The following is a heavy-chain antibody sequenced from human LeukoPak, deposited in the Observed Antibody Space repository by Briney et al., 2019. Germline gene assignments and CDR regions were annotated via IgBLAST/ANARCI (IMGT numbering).Heavy chain of an antibody. CDR3: AKEGDSSYFDY. CDR1: GFTFSSYS. CDR2: ISSSSSYI. J-gene: IGHJ4*02. V-gene: IGHV3-21*01. Sequence: GGSLRLSCAASGFTFSSYSMNWVRQAPGKGLEWVSSISSSSSYIYYADSVKGRFTISRDNSKNTLYLQMNSLRAEDTAVCYCAKEGDSSYFDYWGQGTLVTVSS. D-gene: IGHD6-19*01.